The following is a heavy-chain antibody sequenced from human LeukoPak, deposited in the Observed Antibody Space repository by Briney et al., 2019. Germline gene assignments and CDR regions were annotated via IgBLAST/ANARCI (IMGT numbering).Heavy chain of an antibody. Sequence: GGSLRLSCAASGFTFSSYWMHWVRQAPGKGLVWVSRINSDGSSTSYADSVKGRFTISRDNAKNTLYLQMNSLRAEDTAVYYCARRQGYCSSTSCSYYFDYWGQGTLVTVSS. CDR3: ARRQGYCSSTSCSYYFDY. D-gene: IGHD2-2*01. V-gene: IGHV3-74*01. J-gene: IGHJ4*02. CDR1: GFTFSSYW. CDR2: INSDGSST.